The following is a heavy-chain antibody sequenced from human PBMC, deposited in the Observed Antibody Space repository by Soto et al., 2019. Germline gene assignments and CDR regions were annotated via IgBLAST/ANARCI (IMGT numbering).Heavy chain of an antibody. V-gene: IGHV1-24*01. CDR2: FDPEDGET. J-gene: IGHJ4*02. Sequence: QVQLVQSGAEVKKPGASVKVSCKVSGYTLTELSMHWVRQAPGKGREWMGGFDPEDGETIYAQTFQGRVTMREDTSTDTAYMELSSLRSEDTAVYYCATGFSRYSSSSVPGFDYWGQGTLVTVSS. CDR3: ATGFSRYSSSSVPGFDY. CDR1: GYTLTELS. D-gene: IGHD6-6*01.